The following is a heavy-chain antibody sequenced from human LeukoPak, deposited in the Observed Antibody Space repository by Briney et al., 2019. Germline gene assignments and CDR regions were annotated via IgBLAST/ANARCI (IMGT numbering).Heavy chain of an antibody. CDR3: AASLPNIVVVPATKGPFGY. V-gene: IGHV3-23*01. J-gene: IGHJ4*02. CDR1: GFTFSSYT. Sequence: RAGGSLRLSCAASGFTFSSYTMSWVRQAPGKGLEWVSGVSGSGGNIHYADSVKGRFTISRDNPKNTLYLQMNSLRAEDTAVYYCAASLPNIVVVPATKGPFGYWGQGALVTVSS. CDR2: VSGSGGNI. D-gene: IGHD2-2*01.